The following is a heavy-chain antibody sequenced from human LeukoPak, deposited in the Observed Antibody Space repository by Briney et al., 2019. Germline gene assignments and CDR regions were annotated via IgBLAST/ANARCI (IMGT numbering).Heavy chain of an antibody. CDR3: ARANRYDLYFDY. V-gene: IGHV4-59*01. Sequence: SETLSLTCTVSGRSISSYYSSWIRQPPGKGLEWIGYIYYSGSSNYNPSLKSRVIISGDTSKNQVSLKLSSVTAADTAVYYCARANRYDLYFDYWGQGTLVTVSS. CDR2: IYYSGSS. CDR1: GRSISSYY. D-gene: IGHD5-12*01. J-gene: IGHJ4*02.